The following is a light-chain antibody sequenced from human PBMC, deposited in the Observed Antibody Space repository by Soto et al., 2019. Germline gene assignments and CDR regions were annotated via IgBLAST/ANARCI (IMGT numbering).Light chain of an antibody. CDR1: QSISSS. CDR3: QQSYGTPWT. Sequence: INMTQSRSSLSASVGDRVTIACRASQSISSSLNWYQQTPGKAPQLLIYAASSLHSGVPSRFSASGSGPDFTLTIRSLQPEDFATYYCQQSYGTPWTFGQGTKVDIK. V-gene: IGKV1-39*01. CDR2: AAS. J-gene: IGKJ1*01.